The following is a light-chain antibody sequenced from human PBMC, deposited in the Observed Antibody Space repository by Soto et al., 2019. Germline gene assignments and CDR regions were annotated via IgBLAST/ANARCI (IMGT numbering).Light chain of an antibody. CDR3: SSYSSSSTGRYV. V-gene: IGLV2-14*03. CDR1: SSDIGGYNY. Sequence: QSAPTQPSSVAGSPGQSITISCTGTSSDIGGYNYISWYQQQPDKGPKLIIYDVTNRPSGVSNRFSASKSGNTAALTISGLQAEDEADYYCSSYSSSSTGRYVLGTGTKLTVL. J-gene: IGLJ1*01. CDR2: DVT.